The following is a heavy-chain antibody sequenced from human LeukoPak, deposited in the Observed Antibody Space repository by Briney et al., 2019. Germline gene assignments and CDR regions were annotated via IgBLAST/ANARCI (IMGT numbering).Heavy chain of an antibody. Sequence: SETLSLTCTVSGGSISSYYWSWIRQPPGKGLEWIGYIYYSGSTNYNPSLKSRVTISVDTSKNQFSLKLSSVTAADTAVYYCARGPDTAIAHFYYYYYGMDVWGQGTTVTVSS. CDR2: IYYSGST. CDR3: ARGPDTAIAHFYYYYYGMDV. CDR1: GGSISSYY. V-gene: IGHV4-59*01. D-gene: IGHD5-18*01. J-gene: IGHJ6*02.